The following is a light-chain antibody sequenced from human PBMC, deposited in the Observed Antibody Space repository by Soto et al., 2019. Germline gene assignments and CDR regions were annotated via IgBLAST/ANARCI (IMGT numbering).Light chain of an antibody. CDR3: CSYAGGSTLV. CDR2: EAT. Sequence: QSALTQPASVSGSPGQSITISCTGTSSDIGTYNLASWYQQHPGKAPKLIIYEATKRPSGVSNRFSGSKSGNTASLTISGLQTEDEADYYCCSYAGGSTLVFGGGTKVTVL. J-gene: IGLJ3*02. V-gene: IGLV2-23*01. CDR1: SSDIGTYNL.